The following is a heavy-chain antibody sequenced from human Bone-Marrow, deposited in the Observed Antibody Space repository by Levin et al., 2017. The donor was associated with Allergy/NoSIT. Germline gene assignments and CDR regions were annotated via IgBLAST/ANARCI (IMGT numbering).Heavy chain of an antibody. V-gene: IGHV3-30-3*01. J-gene: IGHJ4*02. CDR1: GFTFSSYA. CDR3: AVTTVTNLFDY. Sequence: GGSLRLSCAASGFTFSSYAMHWVRQAPGKGLEWVAVISYDGSNKYYADSVKGRFTISRDNSKNTLYLQMNSLRAEDTAVYYCAVTTVTNLFDYWGQGTLVTVSS. D-gene: IGHD4-17*01. CDR2: ISYDGSNK.